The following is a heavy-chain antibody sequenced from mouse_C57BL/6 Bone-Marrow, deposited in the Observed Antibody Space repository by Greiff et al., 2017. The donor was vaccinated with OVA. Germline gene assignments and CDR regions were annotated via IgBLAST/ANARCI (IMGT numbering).Heavy chain of an antibody. CDR1: GYTFTGYW. V-gene: IGHV1-9*01. CDR3: ASYYYASCIDY. D-gene: IGHD1-1*01. J-gene: IGHJ3*01. CDR2: ILPGSGST. Sequence: QVQLQQSGAELMKPGASVKLSCKASGYTFTGYWIEWVKQRPGPGLEWIGEILPGSGSTNYNEKFKGNAPLTAATSSNTAYMHLRSLTSEVSAIYCCASYYYASCIDYWGQGTLVTVSA.